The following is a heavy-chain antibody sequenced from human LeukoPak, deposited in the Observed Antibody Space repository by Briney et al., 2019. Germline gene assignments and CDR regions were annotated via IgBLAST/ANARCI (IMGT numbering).Heavy chain of an antibody. Sequence: PGGSLRLSCAASGYTFSNYAMSWGRQAPGKGLEWVSRISSSGGGTNYADSVKGRFTIARDNSQNTLFLQMSSLRAEDTAVYYCAKAEIGGNGYFDHWGQGTLVTVPS. V-gene: IGHV3-23*01. D-gene: IGHD4-23*01. CDR1: GYTFSNYA. J-gene: IGHJ4*02. CDR2: ISSSGGGT. CDR3: AKAEIGGNGYFDH.